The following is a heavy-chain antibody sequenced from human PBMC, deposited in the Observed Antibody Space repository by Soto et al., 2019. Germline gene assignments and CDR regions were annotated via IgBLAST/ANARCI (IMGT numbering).Heavy chain of an antibody. CDR2: INHSGST. CDR3: ARKRPPMVRGVVNWFDP. D-gene: IGHD3-10*01. V-gene: IGHV4-34*01. J-gene: IGHJ5*02. CDR1: GGSFSGYY. Sequence: QVQLQQWGAGLLKPSETLSLTCAVYGGSFSGYYWSWIRQPPGKGLEWIGEINHSGSTNYNPSLKSRVTISVDTSKNQFSLKLSSVTAAATAVYYCARKRPPMVRGVVNWFDPWGQGTLVTVSS.